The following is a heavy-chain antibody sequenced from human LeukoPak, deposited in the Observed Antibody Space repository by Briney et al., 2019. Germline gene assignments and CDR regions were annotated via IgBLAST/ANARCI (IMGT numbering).Heavy chain of an antibody. CDR2: IYYSGST. J-gene: IGHJ5*02. Sequence: SETLSLTCTVSGGSISSSSYYWGWIRQPPGKGLEWIGSIYYSGSTYYNPSLKSRVTISVDTSKNQFSLKLSSVTAADTAVYYCARRLLWFGANWFDPWGQGTLVTVSS. D-gene: IGHD3-10*01. CDR3: ARRLLWFGANWFDP. CDR1: GGSISSSSYY. V-gene: IGHV4-39*01.